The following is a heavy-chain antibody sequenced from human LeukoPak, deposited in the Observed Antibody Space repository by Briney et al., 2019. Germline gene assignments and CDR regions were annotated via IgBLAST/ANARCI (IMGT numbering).Heavy chain of an antibody. CDR2: IWYDGSNK. CDR3: AKGGGCSSSWYVDY. D-gene: IGHD6-13*01. CDR1: GFTFSSYG. V-gene: IGHV3-33*06. J-gene: IGHJ4*02. Sequence: GGSLRLSCAASGFTFSSYGMHWVRQAPGKGLEWVAVIWYDGSNKYYADSVKGRFTISRDNSKNTLYLQMNSLRAEDTAVYYCAKGGGCSSSWYVDYWGQGTLVTVSS.